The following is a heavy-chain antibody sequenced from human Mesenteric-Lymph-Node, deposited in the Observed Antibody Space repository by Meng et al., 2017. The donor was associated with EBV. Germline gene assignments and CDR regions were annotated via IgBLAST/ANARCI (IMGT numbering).Heavy chain of an antibody. CDR1: GLTVDDYV. CDR3: AKQSGYDLSN. D-gene: IGHD5-12*01. Sequence: ESLLVRLGVVRGQPGGSIRPSCAASGLTVDDYVMHWVRQPPGKGLELVSLIHWDGENTDYADSVRGRFTISRDNSKNSLYLQMNSPGAEDTALYFCAKQSGYDLSNWGQGTLVTVSS. J-gene: IGHJ4*02. V-gene: IGHV3-43D*03. CDR2: IHWDGENT.